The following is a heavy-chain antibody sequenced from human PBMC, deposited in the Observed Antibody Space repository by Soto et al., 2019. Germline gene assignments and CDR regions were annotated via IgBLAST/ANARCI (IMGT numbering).Heavy chain of an antibody. D-gene: IGHD6-25*01. V-gene: IGHV4-59*01. J-gene: IGHJ6*03. CDR2: IYYSGST. CDR3: ARVKAEDYYYYYLDV. CDR1: GGSISSYY. Sequence: QVPLQESGPGLVKPSETLSLTCTVSGGSISSYYWSWIRQPPGKGLEWIGYIYYSGSTNYNPSLKSRVTISVDTSKNQFSLKLSSVTAADTAVYYCARVKAEDYYYYYLDVWGKGTTVTVSS.